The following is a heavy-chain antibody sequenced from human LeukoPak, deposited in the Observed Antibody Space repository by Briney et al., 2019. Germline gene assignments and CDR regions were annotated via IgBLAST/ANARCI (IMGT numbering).Heavy chain of an antibody. CDR3: ASLTAMVPHFYYYYMDV. CDR2: IIPILGIA. V-gene: IGHV1-69*04. Sequence: SVKVSCKASGGTFSSYVISWVRQAPGQGLEWMGRIIPILGIANYAQKFQGRVTITADKSTSTAYMELSSLRSEDTAVYYCASLTAMVPHFYYYYMDVWGKGTTVTVSS. J-gene: IGHJ6*03. CDR1: GGTFSSYV. D-gene: IGHD5-18*01.